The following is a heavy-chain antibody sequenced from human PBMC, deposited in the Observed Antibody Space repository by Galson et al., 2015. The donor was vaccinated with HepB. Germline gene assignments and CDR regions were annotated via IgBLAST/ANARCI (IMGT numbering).Heavy chain of an antibody. Sequence: SLRLSCAASGLTLSDYYMSWIRQAPGKGLEWVSSIRNSGDIIFYADSVKGRFSISRDKAKNSLYLQMNRLRTEDTALYYCARGAYGLDVWGQGTTVTVSS. J-gene: IGHJ6*02. CDR1: GLTLSDYY. CDR2: IRNSGDII. V-gene: IGHV3-11*01. CDR3: ARGAYGLDV.